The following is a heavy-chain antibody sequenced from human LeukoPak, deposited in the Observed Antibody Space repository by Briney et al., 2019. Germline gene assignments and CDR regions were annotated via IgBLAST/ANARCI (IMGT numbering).Heavy chain of an antibody. J-gene: IGHJ6*02. CDR3: TRHLEVGGWRHYGMDV. V-gene: IGHV3-73*01. Sequence: GGSLRLSCAASGFTFSGSAMHWVRQASGKGLEWVGRIRSKANSYATAYAASVKGRFTISRDDSKNTAYLQMNSLKTEDTAVYYCTRHLEVGGWRHYGMDVWGQGTTVTVSS. D-gene: IGHD2-15*01. CDR2: IRSKANSYAT. CDR1: GFTFSGSA.